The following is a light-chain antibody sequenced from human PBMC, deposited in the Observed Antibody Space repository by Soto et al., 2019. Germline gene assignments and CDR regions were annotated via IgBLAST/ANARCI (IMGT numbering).Light chain of an antibody. CDR3: NSYTSASTYV. V-gene: IGLV2-14*03. CDR1: SSDIGIYNF. Sequence: QSALTRPASVSGSPGRSITIFCTGTSSDIGIYNFVSWYQQHPGKAPKLMIYNVYSRPSGVSSRFSGSKSGNTASLTISCLQSEDEADYYCNSYTSASTYVFVTGTKLTVL. CDR2: NVY. J-gene: IGLJ1*01.